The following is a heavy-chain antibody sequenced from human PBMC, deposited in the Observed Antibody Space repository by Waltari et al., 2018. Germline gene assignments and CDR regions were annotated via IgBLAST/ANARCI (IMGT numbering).Heavy chain of an antibody. CDR1: GGSISSGSYY. J-gene: IGHJ5*02. CDR2: IYTSGST. V-gene: IGHV4-61*02. Sequence: QVQLQESGPGLVKPSQTLSLTCTVSGGSISSGSYYWSWIRHPAGKGLEWIGRIYTSGSTNYNPSLKSRVTISVDTSKNQFSLKLSSVTAADTAVYYCARGTDLAWFDPWGQGTLVTVSS. CDR3: ARGTDLAWFDP.